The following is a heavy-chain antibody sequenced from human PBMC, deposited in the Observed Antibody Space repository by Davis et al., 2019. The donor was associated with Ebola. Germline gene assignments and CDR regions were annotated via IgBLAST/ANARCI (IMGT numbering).Heavy chain of an antibody. D-gene: IGHD2-21*01. CDR1: GFTFRSYD. Sequence: PGGSLRLSFAASGFTFRSYDMHWVRQATGKGLEWVSAIGVAGDTYYPGSVQGRFTISRENAKNSLYLQMNSLRAGDTAVYYCARALFGASAFDIWGQGTMVTVSS. CDR2: IGVAGDT. J-gene: IGHJ3*02. CDR3: ARALFGASAFDI. V-gene: IGHV3-13*01.